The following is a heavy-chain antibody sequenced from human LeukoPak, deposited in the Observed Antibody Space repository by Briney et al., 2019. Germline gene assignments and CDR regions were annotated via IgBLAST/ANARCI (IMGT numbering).Heavy chain of an antibody. CDR3: ASLCYSGSWCDDY. Sequence: GASVKVSCKASGYTFTGYYMHWVRQAPGQGLEWMGRINPNSGGTNYAQKFQGRVTMTRDTSISTAYMELSRLRSDDTAVYYCASLCYSGSWCDDYWGQGTLVTVSS. V-gene: IGHV1-2*06. CDR1: GYTFTGYY. CDR2: INPNSGGT. D-gene: IGHD6-13*01. J-gene: IGHJ4*02.